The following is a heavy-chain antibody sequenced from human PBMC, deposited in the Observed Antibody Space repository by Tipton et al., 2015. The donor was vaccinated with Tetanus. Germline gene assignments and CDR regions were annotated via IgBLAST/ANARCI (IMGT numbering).Heavy chain of an antibody. Sequence: LRLSCTASGFPLDKYAMNWVRQAPGKGLEWIGHIYYTGATSYNSSLQSRVTLSIDTSKNQFSLKMTSVTAADTAVYFCEGDDYYETSLRDYYGEEVWGQGTTVTVSS. D-gene: IGHD3-16*01. CDR2: IYYTGAT. J-gene: IGHJ6*02. CDR1: GFPLDKYA. V-gene: IGHV4-59*01. CDR3: EGDDYYETSLRDYYGEEV.